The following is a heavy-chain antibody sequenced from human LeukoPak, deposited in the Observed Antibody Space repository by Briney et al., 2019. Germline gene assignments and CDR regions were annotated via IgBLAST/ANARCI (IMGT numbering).Heavy chain of an antibody. V-gene: IGHV4-59*01. CDR2: IYYSGST. Sequence: SETLSLTCAVYGGSISSYYWSWIRQPPGKGLEWIGYIYYSGSTNYNPSLKSRVTISVDTSKNQFSLKLSSVTAADTAVYYCASGMGGGNGWWGQGTLVTVSS. D-gene: IGHD1-26*01. CDR3: ASGMGGGNGW. CDR1: GGSISSYY. J-gene: IGHJ4*02.